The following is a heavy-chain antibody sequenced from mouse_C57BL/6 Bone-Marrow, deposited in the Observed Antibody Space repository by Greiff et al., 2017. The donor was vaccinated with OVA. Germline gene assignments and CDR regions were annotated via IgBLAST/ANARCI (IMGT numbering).Heavy chain of an antibody. CDR1: GFTFSSYA. CDR2: ISDGGSYT. D-gene: IGHD1-1*01. Sequence: EVKLVESGGGLVKPGGSLKLSCAASGFTFSSYAMSWVRQTPEKRLEWVATISDGGSYTYYPDNVKGRFTISRDNAKNNLYLQMSHLKSEDTAMYYCARDGSSYFDYWGQGTTRTVSS. V-gene: IGHV5-4*01. CDR3: ARDGSSYFDY. J-gene: IGHJ2*01.